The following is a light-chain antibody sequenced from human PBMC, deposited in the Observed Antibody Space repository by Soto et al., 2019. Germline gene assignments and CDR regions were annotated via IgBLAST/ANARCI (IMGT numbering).Light chain of an antibody. CDR3: QQYNDLPYT. CDR1: QSVRSN. Sequence: EIVMTQSPATLSVSPGERSTLSCRSSQSVRSNLAWYQQKPGQAPRLLISVSSTRATDIPARFSGSGSGTEFALTISSLQSDDFEVYYCQQYNDLPYTFGQGTKQEIK. J-gene: IGKJ2*01. V-gene: IGKV3-15*01. CDR2: VSS.